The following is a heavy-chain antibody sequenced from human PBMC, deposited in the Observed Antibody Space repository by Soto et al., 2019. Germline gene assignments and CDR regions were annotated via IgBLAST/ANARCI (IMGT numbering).Heavy chain of an antibody. CDR2: ISGDASRI. J-gene: IGHJ6*02. Sequence: QVQLVESGGGVVQPGTSLRLSCVASGFGFNFFGIHWVRQAPGKGLEWVAGISGDASRIYYADDLKGRVTISRANSENTLYLQMNSLRPEDTALYYWARDRDAGWFVMDVWGQGTTVTV. CDR1: GFGFNFFG. CDR3: ARDRDAGWFVMDV. D-gene: IGHD3-10*01. V-gene: IGHV3-30*03.